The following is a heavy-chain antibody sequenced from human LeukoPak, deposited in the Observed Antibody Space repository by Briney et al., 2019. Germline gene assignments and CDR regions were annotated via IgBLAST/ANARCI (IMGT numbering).Heavy chain of an antibody. CDR1: GFTFSSHW. CDR2: INSDGSSI. CDR3: AKSPSGSGSATIIDY. D-gene: IGHD3-10*01. V-gene: IGHV3-74*01. Sequence: GGSLRLSCAASGFTFSSHWMHWVRQAPGKGLVWVSRINSDGSSISYADSVKGRFTISRDNAKNTLYLQMSSLRAEDTAVYYCAKSPSGSGSATIIDYWGQGTLVTVSS. J-gene: IGHJ4*02.